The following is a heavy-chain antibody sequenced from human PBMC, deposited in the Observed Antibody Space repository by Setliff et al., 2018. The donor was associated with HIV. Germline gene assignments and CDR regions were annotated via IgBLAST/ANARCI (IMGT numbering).Heavy chain of an antibody. CDR1: GGSITSYY. Sequence: SETLSLTCTVSGGSITSYYWSWIRQPAGKGLEWFGRIYISGSTNYNPSFESRVTMSIDTSKNQFSLKLSSVTAADTAVYYCSRGGGTGSFDYWGQGTLVTVSS. CDR3: SRGGGTGSFDY. J-gene: IGHJ4*02. CDR2: IYISGST. D-gene: IGHD3-16*01. V-gene: IGHV4-4*07.